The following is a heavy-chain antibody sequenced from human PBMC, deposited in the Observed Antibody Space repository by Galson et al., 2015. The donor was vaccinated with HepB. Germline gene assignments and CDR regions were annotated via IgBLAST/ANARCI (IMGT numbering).Heavy chain of an antibody. Sequence: VKVYCKVSGYPLADLPMHWVRQAPGEGPEWMGGFDPAEHETIYAQKFQGRITMTEDTSAETAYMELSSLTSEDTAVYYCASSRSYLPGWDLFNYWGQGTLVTVSS. CDR3: ASSRSYLPGWDLFNY. CDR1: GYPLADLP. V-gene: IGHV1-24*01. CDR2: FDPAEHET. D-gene: IGHD1-26*01. J-gene: IGHJ4*02.